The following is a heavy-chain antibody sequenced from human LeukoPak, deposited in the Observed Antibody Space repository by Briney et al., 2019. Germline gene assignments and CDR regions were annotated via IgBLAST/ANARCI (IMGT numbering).Heavy chain of an antibody. D-gene: IGHD6-25*01. Sequence: GGSLRLSCAASGFTFSNAWMTWVRQAPGKGLEWVGRIKRNSDGGTADYAAAVKGRCTMSRDDSENTLYLQMNSLKTEDTAVYYCTTYAAGGSWFDPWGQGTLVTVSS. CDR3: TTYAAGGSWFDP. J-gene: IGHJ5*02. CDR2: IKRNSDGGTA. CDR1: GFTFSNAW. V-gene: IGHV3-15*01.